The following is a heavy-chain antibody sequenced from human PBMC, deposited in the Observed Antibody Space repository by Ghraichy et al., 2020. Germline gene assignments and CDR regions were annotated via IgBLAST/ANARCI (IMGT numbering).Heavy chain of an antibody. CDR1: GGSFSGYY. CDR2: INHSGST. Sequence: LNISCAVYGGSFSGYYWSWIRQPPGKGLEWIGEINHSGSTNYNPSLKSRVTISVDTSKNQFSLKLSSVTAADTAVYYCASYLGKNYFDYWGQGTLVTVSS. CDR3: ASYLGKNYFDY. V-gene: IGHV4-34*01. J-gene: IGHJ4*02. D-gene: IGHD3-16*02.